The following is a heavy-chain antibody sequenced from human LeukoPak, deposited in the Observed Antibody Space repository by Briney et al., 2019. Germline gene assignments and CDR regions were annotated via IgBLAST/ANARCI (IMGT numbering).Heavy chain of an antibody. D-gene: IGHD5-18*01. CDR3: ARDGSVGYSYGYYFDY. CDR2: INPSGGST. CDR1: GYTFTSYY. J-gene: IGHJ4*02. Sequence: ASVKVSCKASGYTFTSYYMHWVRQAPGQGLEWMGIINPSGGSTSYAQKFQGRVTMTRDTSTSTVYMELSSLRSEDTAVYYCARDGSVGYSYGYYFDYWGQGTLVTVSS. V-gene: IGHV1-46*01.